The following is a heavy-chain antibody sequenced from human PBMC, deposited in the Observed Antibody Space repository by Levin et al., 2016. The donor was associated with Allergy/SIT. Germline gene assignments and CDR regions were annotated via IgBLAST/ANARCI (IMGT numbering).Heavy chain of an antibody. Sequence: WVRQAPGQGLEWMGWINPNSGGTNYAQKFQGRVTMTRDTSISTAYMELSRLRSDDTAVYYCARVEEDYYYYYGMDVWGQGTTVTVSS. J-gene: IGHJ6*02. CDR2: INPNSGGT. CDR3: ARVEEDYYYYYGMDV. V-gene: IGHV1-2*02.